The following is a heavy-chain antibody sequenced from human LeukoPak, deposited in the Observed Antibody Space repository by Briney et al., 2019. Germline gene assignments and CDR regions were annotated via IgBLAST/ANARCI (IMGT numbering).Heavy chain of an antibody. CDR3: ARHVKSGSYGGNFDY. D-gene: IGHD1-26*01. Sequence: PSETLSLTCTVSGGSISSSPYYWGWIRQSPGKGLEWIGSISYSGSTFYNPSRRSRLTISVDTSKNQFSLKLSSVTAADTAVYYCARHVKSGSYGGNFDYWGQGTLVTVSS. J-gene: IGHJ4*02. CDR1: GGSISSSPYY. CDR2: ISYSGST. V-gene: IGHV4-39*01.